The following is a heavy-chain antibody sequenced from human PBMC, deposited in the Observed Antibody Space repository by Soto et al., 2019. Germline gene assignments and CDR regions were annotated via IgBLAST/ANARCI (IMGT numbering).Heavy chain of an antibody. CDR2: INPSGGST. CDR1: GYTFTSYY. D-gene: IGHD2-2*02. J-gene: IGHJ5*02. CDR3: ARSVVPAAIRPVGWFDP. V-gene: IGHV1-46*03. Sequence: QVQLVQSGAEVKKPGASVKVSCKASGYTFTSYYMHWVRQAPGQGLEWMGIINPSGGSTSYAQKFQGRVTMTRATSTSTGYMELSSLRSEDTAVYYCARSVVPAAIRPVGWFDPWGQGTLVTVSS.